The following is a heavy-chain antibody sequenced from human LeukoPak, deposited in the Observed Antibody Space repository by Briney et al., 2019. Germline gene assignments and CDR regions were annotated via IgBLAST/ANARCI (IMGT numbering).Heavy chain of an antibody. CDR2: INHSGST. V-gene: IGHV4-34*01. Sequence: SETLSLTCAIYAGSFSGYYWSWIRQPPGKGLEWIGEINHSGSTNYNPSLKSRVTISVDTSKNQFSLKLSSVTAADTAVYYCASTIAAAGTFQGYFDYWGQGTLVTVSS. CDR3: ASTIAAAGTFQGYFDY. D-gene: IGHD6-13*01. J-gene: IGHJ4*02. CDR1: AGSFSGYY.